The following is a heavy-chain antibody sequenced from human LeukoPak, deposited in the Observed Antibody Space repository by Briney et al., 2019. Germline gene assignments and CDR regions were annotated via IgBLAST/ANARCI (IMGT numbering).Heavy chain of an antibody. CDR1: GYTFHNYG. V-gene: IGHV1-18*01. Sequence: ASVKLSCKASGYTFHNYGISWVRQAPGQGLEWMGWISPYSGNTDYTERLQGRVTMTTDTSTTTAFMELRSLRSDDTAVYYCARTSGVSAAGSPYYFDYWGQGTLVTVSS. D-gene: IGHD6-13*01. J-gene: IGHJ4*02. CDR3: ARTSGVSAAGSPYYFDY. CDR2: ISPYSGNT.